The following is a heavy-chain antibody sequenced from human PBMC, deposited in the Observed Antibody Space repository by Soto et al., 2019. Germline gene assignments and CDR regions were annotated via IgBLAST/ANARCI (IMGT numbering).Heavy chain of an antibody. Sequence: SETLSLTCTVSGGSISSYYWSWIRQPPGKGLEWIGYIYYSGSTNYNPSLKSRVTISVDTSKNQFSLKLSSVTAADTAVYYCGRGRYDILTGYRMDVWGQGTTVTVSS. CDR1: GGSISSYY. CDR3: GRGRYDILTGYRMDV. D-gene: IGHD3-9*01. J-gene: IGHJ6*02. V-gene: IGHV4-59*01. CDR2: IYYSGST.